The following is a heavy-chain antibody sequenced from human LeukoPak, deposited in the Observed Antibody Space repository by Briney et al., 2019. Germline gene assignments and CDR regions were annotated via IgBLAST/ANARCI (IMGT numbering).Heavy chain of an antibody. CDR2: INPNSGGT. V-gene: IGHV1-2*02. D-gene: IGHD3-10*01. CDR1: GYTFTGNY. J-gene: IGHJ3*02. Sequence: ASVTVSCTASGYTFTGNYMYWVRQAPGQGLEWMGWINPNSGGTNYAQKFQGRITMTRDTSISTAYMEMSRLRSDDTAVYYCARWGIGDLRNTFDIWGHGTMVTVSS. CDR3: ARWGIGDLRNTFDI.